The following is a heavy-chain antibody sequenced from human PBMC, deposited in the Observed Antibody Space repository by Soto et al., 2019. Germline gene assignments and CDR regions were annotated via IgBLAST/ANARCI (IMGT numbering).Heavy chain of an antibody. V-gene: IGHV4-59*01. CDR1: DGSISGYY. CDR2: IYYSGST. J-gene: IGHJ4*02. Sequence: QVQLQESGPGLVKPSETLSLTCTVSDGSISGYYWSWIRQPPGKGLEWIGYIYYSGSTNYNPSLRSRVTISLDTPEHQFSLILNSMAAADTAVYYCATRYCRSGNCLFDYWGQGTLITVSS. D-gene: IGHD2-15*01. CDR3: ATRYCRSGNCLFDY.